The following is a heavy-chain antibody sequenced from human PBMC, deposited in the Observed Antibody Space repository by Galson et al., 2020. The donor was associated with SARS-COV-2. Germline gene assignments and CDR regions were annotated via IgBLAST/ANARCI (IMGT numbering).Heavy chain of an antibody. CDR2: ISYDGSNK. CDR1: GFTFSSYA. V-gene: IGHV3-30*04. J-gene: IGHJ4*02. CDR3: ARDSSGSYSYFDY. D-gene: IGHD1-26*01. Sequence: GGSLRLSCAASGFTFSSYAMHWVRQAPGKGLEWVAVISYDGSNKYYADSVKGRFTISRDNSKNTLYLQMNSLRAEDTAVYYCARDSSGSYSYFDYWGQGTLVTVYS.